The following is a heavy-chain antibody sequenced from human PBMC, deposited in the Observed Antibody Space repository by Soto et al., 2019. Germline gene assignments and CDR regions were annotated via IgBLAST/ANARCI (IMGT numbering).Heavy chain of an antibody. CDR1: GFTFNSYA. CDR3: VKFFVETGGSSGWPWTFHY. J-gene: IGHJ4*02. V-gene: IGHV3-23*01. Sequence: EVQLLESGGGLVQPGRSLRLSCAASGFTFNSYAMSWVRQPPEKRLELVSAISGSGGTTYYAVSVKGRFTIARDNSKNTLFLQMISLRAADTAVYYCVKFFVETGGSSGWPWTFHYWCEGTLVSVSS. CDR2: ISGSGGTT. D-gene: IGHD6-25*01.